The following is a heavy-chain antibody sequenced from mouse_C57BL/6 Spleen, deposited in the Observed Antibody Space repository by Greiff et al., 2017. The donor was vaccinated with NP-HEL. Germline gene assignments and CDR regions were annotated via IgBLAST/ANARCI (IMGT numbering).Heavy chain of an antibody. D-gene: IGHD4-1*01. CDR2: IYPRSGST. V-gene: IGHV1-81*01. CDR1: GYTFTSYG. CDR3: APRGGELGSCFAY. Sequence: QVHVKQSGAELARPGASVKLSCKASGYTFTSYGISWVKQRPGQGLEWIGAIYPRSGSTYYNETFKGKATLTADKSSSTAYMELRSLTSEDSAFYFCAPRGGELGSCFAYWGQGTLLTVSS. J-gene: IGHJ2*01.